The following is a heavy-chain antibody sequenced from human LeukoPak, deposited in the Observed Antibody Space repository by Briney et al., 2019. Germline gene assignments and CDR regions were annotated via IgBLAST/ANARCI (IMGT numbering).Heavy chain of an antibody. CDR3: ARSEVVPAVFQIFDP. J-gene: IGHJ5*02. V-gene: IGHV4-39*07. D-gene: IGHD2-2*01. CDR1: GGSISSSSYY. CDR2: IFYSGST. Sequence: PSETLSLTCTVSGGSISSSSYYWGWIRQPPGKGLEWIGSIFYSGSTYYNPSLKSRVTISVDTSKNQFSLKLSSVTAADTAVYYCARSEVVPAVFQIFDPWGQGTLVTVSS.